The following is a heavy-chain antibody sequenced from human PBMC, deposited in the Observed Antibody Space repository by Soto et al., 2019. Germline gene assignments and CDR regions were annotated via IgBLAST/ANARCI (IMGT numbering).Heavy chain of an antibody. D-gene: IGHD3-16*01. CDR2: IYYSGST. CDR1: GGCACSSRSH. J-gene: IGHJ5*01. CDR3: VRRVYSRSASGTRIDDYFDS. V-gene: IGHV4-39*02. Sequence: TLSLPCTVSGGCACSSRSHWGWVRQTSGKGLQCIGTIYYSGSTSFNPSITSRLVMSVDTPKNHFSLTLSSGSAADSAVYFCVRRVYSRSASGTRIDDYFDSGGPGRLVAVFS.